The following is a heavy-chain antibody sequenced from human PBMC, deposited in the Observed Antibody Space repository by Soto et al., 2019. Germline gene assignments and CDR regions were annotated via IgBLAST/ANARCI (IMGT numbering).Heavy chain of an antibody. D-gene: IGHD2-8*01. Sequence: PGGSLRLSCAASGFSFSAYYMSWIRQAPGKGLEWVSYISFNGDVTRYSDSVEGRFTVSRDNAKKSLYLQMNSLRVEDTAVYYCGRENGQPGHKYAMDVWGQGTTVTVSS. V-gene: IGHV3-11*01. CDR2: ISFNGDVT. CDR1: GFSFSAYY. CDR3: GRENGQPGHKYAMDV. J-gene: IGHJ6*02.